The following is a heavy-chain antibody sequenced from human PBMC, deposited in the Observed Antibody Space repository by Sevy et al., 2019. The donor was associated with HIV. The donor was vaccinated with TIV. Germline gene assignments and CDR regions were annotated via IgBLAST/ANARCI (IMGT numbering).Heavy chain of an antibody. J-gene: IGHJ4*02. Sequence: ASVKVSCKPSGYTFTVYYIHWVRQAPGQGLEWMGRINPNSGGTNYAQRFQGRVTMTRDTSISTAYMELSRLRSDDTAVYYCARESHCSSTSCYPKFDYWGQGTLVTVSS. CDR2: INPNSGGT. D-gene: IGHD2-2*01. CDR3: ARESHCSSTSCYPKFDY. V-gene: IGHV1-2*06. CDR1: GYTFTVYY.